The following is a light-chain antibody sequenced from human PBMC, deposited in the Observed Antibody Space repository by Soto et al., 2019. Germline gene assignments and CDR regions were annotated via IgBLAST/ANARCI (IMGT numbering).Light chain of an antibody. CDR3: QQYGSSPPTWT. Sequence: EIVLTQSPGTLSLSPGERATLSCRASQSVSSTYLAWYQQKPGQAPRLLIFGASSRATGIPDRFSGSASGTDFTLTISRLEPEDFAVYYCQQYGSSPPTWTCGQGTKVDIK. CDR1: QSVSSTY. CDR2: GAS. J-gene: IGKJ1*01. V-gene: IGKV3-20*01.